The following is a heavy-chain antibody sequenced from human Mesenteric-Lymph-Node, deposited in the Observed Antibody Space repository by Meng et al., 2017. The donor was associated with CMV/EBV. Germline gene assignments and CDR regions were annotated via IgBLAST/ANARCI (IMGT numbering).Heavy chain of an antibody. CDR2: ISSSSSYI. J-gene: IGHJ4*02. Sequence: SGFTFSSYSVNWGRQAPGKGLEWVSSISSSSSYIYYADSVKGRFTISRDNAKNSLHLQMNSLRAEDTAVYYCASGGYSSGWYNQFDSWGQGTLVTVSS. CDR1: GFTFSSYS. V-gene: IGHV3-21*01. D-gene: IGHD6-19*01. CDR3: ASGGYSSGWYNQFDS.